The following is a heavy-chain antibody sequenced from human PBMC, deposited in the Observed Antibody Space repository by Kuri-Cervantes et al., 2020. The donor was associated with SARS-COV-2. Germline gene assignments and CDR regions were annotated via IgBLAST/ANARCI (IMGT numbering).Heavy chain of an antibody. D-gene: IGHD3-9*01. J-gene: IGHJ3*02. CDR2: INPNSGGT. Sequence: ASVKVSCKASGYTFTGYYMHWVRQAPGQGLEWMGWINPNSGGTNYAQKLQGRVTMTTDTSTSTAYMELRSLRSDDTAVYYCARVGPLRYFGWLLLGAFDIWGQGTMVTGSS. V-gene: IGHV1-2*02. CDR1: GYTFTGYY. CDR3: ARVGPLRYFGWLLLGAFDI.